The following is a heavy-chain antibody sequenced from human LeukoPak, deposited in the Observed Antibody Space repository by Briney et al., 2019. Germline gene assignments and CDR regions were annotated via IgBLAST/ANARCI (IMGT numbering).Heavy chain of an antibody. CDR1: GGTFSSYA. V-gene: IGHV1-69*13. D-gene: IGHD3-3*01. J-gene: IGHJ6*03. CDR2: IIPIFGTA. CDR3: ARQERITISGVDPGYMDV. Sequence: ASVKVSCKASGGTFSSYAISWVRQAPGQGLEWMGGIIPIFGTANYAQKFQGRVTITADESTSTAYMELRSLRSDDTAVYYCARQERITISGVDPGYMDVWGKGTTVTVSS.